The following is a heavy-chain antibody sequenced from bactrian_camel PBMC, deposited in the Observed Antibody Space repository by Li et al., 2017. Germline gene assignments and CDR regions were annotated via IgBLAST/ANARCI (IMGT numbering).Heavy chain of an antibody. Sequence: QLVESGGGSVQAGGSLRLSCGASGSIYGDACVGWLRQAPGKEREGVAAIDSDGIASYADSVKGRLTLSKDNAKNTLYLQMNSLKPEDTAMYYCAEGRGSRGEHCYTLNYWGQGTQVTVS. CDR3: AEGRGSRGEHCYTLNY. CDR2: IDSDGIA. J-gene: IGHJ4*01. CDR1: GSIYGDAC. V-gene: IGHV3S53*01. D-gene: IGHD2*01.